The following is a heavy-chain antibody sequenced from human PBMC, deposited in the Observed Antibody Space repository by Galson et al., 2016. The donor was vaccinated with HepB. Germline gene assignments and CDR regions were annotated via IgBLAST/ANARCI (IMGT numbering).Heavy chain of an antibody. D-gene: IGHD6-13*01. CDR3: ARTYSSRPAYYYYYGMDV. V-gene: IGHV4-34*01. CDR2: ISHHGGT. CDR1: GGSLSGFY. J-gene: IGHJ6*02. Sequence: SETLSLTCGVFGGSLSGFYWYWIRQPPGKGLEWIGEISHHGGTKYNPSLKSRVTISVDTSKNQFSLKLSSVTAADTAVYYCARTYSSRPAYYYYYGMDVWGQGTTVTVSS.